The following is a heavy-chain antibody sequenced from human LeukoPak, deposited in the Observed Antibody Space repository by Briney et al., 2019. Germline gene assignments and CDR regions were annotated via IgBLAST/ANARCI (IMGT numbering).Heavy chain of an antibody. CDR3: ARGLAVTTKDY. CDR1: GGTFGSYA. CDR2: IIPILGIA. D-gene: IGHD4-17*01. Sequence: AASVTVSCKASGGTFGSYAIRWVRQAPGQGLEWMGRIIPILGIANYAQKFQGRVTITADKSTSTAYMELSSLRSEDTAVYYCARGLAVTTKDYWGQGTLVTVSS. V-gene: IGHV1-69*04. J-gene: IGHJ4*02.